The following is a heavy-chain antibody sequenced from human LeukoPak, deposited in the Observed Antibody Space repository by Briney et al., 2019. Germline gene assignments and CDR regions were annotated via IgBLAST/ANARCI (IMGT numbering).Heavy chain of an antibody. Sequence: SETLSLTCSVPGDSVSSAGYHWSWIRQAPGKGLEWIGHSGSPSYNPSLKSRVMISIDTSKNQFSLKVSTVTAADTAVYYCTTYYVGEGGRGHWGPGTLVTVSS. D-gene: IGHD2-21*01. CDR2: SGSP. CDR1: GDSVSSAGYH. CDR3: TTYYVGEGGRGH. V-gene: IGHV4-61*08. J-gene: IGHJ4*02.